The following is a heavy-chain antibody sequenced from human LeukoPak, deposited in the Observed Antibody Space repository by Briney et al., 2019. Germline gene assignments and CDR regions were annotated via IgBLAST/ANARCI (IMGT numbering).Heavy chain of an antibody. J-gene: IGHJ4*02. CDR1: GGSISSYY. CDR2: IYTSGST. D-gene: IGHD2-15*01. CDR3: ARDGVYCSGGSCYSEYYFDY. V-gene: IGHV4-4*07. Sequence: PSETLSLTCTVSGGSISSYYWSWIRQPAGKGLEWIGRIYTSGSTNYNPSLKSRVTISVDTSKNQFSLKLSSVTAADTAVYYCARDGVYCSGGSCYSEYYFDYWGQGTLVTVSS.